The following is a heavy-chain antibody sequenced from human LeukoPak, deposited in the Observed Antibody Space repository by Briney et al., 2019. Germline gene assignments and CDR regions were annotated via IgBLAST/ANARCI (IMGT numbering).Heavy chain of an antibody. CDR1: GGTFSSYA. J-gene: IGHJ5*02. CDR2: IIPILGIA. Sequence: SVKVSCKASGGTFSSYAISWVRQAPGQGLEWMGRIIPILGIANYAQKFQGRVTITADNSTSTAYMELSSLRSEDTAVYYCARAPFNCSSTSCCRTGNWFDPWGQGTLVTVSS. D-gene: IGHD2-2*01. V-gene: IGHV1-69*04. CDR3: ARAPFNCSSTSCCRTGNWFDP.